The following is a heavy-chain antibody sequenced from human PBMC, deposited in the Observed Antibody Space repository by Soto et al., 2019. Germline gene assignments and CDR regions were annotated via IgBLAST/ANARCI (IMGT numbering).Heavy chain of an antibody. V-gene: IGHV3-30*18. J-gene: IGHJ6*02. Sequence: ASRLKLINYGMHWISKAPGKGLEWVAVISYDGSNKYYADSVKGRFTISRDNSKNTLYLQMNSLRAEDTAVYYCAKDLSALGGMGVCGQGTTVT. D-gene: IGHD1-26*01. CDR3: AKDLSALGGMGV. CDR2: ISYDGSNK. CDR1: RLKLINYG.